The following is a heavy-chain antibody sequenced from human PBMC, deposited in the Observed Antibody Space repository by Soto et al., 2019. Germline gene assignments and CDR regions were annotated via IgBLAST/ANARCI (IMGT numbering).Heavy chain of an antibody. CDR2: IYQTRST. CDR3: AKNRAPRGMVTLFEEEED. V-gene: IGHV4-61*01. D-gene: IGHD2-21*02. J-gene: IGHJ4*02. CDR1: GASVSSESYY. Sequence: QVQLQESGPGLVKPSETLSLTCSVTGASVSSESYYWTWIRQPPGKGLEWIGYIYQTRSTDSNPSLKSRVTISLDTAKNQFSLKLTSVTAADTAIYYCAKNRAPRGMVTLFEEEEDWGRGILVTVSS.